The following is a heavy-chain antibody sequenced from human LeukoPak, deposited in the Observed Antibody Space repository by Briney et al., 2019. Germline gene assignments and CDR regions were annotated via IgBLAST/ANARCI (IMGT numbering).Heavy chain of an antibody. CDR3: ARDGNQRSLAY. V-gene: IGHV3-66*01. CDR1: GFTVSSNY. J-gene: IGHJ4*02. CDR2: IYSGPTT. Sequence: GGSLRLSCAASGFTVSSNYMSWVRQAPGEGLEWVSVIYSGPTTYYADSVKGRFTISRDNSKNTLYLQMNSLRAEDTAVYYCARDGNQRSLAYWGQGTLVTVSS. D-gene: IGHD1-14*01.